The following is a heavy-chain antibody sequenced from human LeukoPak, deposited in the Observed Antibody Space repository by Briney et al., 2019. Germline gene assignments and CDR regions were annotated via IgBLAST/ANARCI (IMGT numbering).Heavy chain of an antibody. CDR1: GGSISGYY. J-gene: IGHJ4*02. Sequence: SETLSLTCTVSGGSISGYYWSWIRQPPGKGLEWIGYIYYSGSTNYNPSLKSRVTISVDTSKNQFSLRLSSVTAADTAVYYCARVRGNYFPDYWGQGTLVTVPS. V-gene: IGHV4-59*01. CDR3: ARVRGNYFPDY. CDR2: IYYSGST. D-gene: IGHD4-11*01.